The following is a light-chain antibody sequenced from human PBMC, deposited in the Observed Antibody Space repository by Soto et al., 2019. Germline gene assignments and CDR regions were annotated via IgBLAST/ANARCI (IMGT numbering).Light chain of an antibody. Sequence: QSALTQPASVSGSPGQSITMSCTGTSIDVGAYNHVSWYQQYPDKAPRLMISEVSDRPSGVSNRFSGSKSGNTASLTISGLQAEDEADYYCSSYTSSRTWVFGGGTKLTVL. V-gene: IGLV2-14*01. CDR1: SIDVGAYNH. J-gene: IGLJ3*02. CDR3: SSYTSSRTWV. CDR2: EVS.